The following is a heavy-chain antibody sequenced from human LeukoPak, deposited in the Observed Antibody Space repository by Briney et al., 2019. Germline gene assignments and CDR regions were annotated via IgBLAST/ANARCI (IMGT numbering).Heavy chain of an antibody. J-gene: IGHJ6*02. D-gene: IGHD3-10*01. V-gene: IGHV1-18*01. CDR2: ITVYKGST. Sequence: ASVKVSCKASGYMFSNYGISWVRQAPGEGLEWMGWITVYKGSTAYEQKFQGRVTMTTDTSTSTAYLELTSLRSDDTAVYYCARDGIEYGSGSGKFYSNGMDVWGQGTTVTVSS. CDR1: GYMFSNYG. CDR3: ARDGIEYGSGSGKFYSNGMDV.